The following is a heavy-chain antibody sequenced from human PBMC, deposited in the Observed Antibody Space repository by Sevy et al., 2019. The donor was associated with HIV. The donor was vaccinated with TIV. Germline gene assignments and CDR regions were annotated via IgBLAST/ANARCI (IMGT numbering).Heavy chain of an antibody. CDR2: ISSSGSTI. V-gene: IGHV3-11*04. CDR1: GFTFSDYY. CDR3: ARRKWELLNNWFDP. D-gene: IGHD1-26*01. Sequence: GGSLRLSCAASGFTFSDYYMSWIRQAPGKGLEWVSYISSSGSTIYCADSVKGRFTISRDNAKNSLYLQMNSLRAEDTAVYYCARRKWELLNNWFDPWGQGTLVTVSS. J-gene: IGHJ5*02.